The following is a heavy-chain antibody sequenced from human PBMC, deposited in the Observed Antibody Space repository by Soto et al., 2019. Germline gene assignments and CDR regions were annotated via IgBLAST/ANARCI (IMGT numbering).Heavy chain of an antibody. Sequence: VKVSCKASGYTFSSYAMHWVRQAPGQRLEWMGWINAGNGNRKYSQKFQGRVTITRDTSASTAYMELSSLRSEDTAVYYCARDFGGFDPWGQGTLVTVSS. D-gene: IGHD3-3*01. CDR2: INAGNGNR. V-gene: IGHV1-3*01. CDR1: GYTFSSYA. CDR3: ARDFGGFDP. J-gene: IGHJ5*02.